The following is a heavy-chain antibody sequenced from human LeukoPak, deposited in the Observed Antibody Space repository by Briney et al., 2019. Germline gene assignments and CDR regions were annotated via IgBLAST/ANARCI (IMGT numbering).Heavy chain of an antibody. CDR1: GFTFNKYY. CDR3: VRDWDHYDFDS. CDR2: VNGVGSEG. D-gene: IGHD3-16*01. Sequence: GGSLTLSCAASGFTFNKYYIHWVRQAPGTGLVWVSRVNGVGSEGIYADSVKGRFSIFRDNAKNTVYLQMNSLTAEDTAMYYCVRDWDHYDFDSWGQGTLVTVAS. V-gene: IGHV3-74*01. J-gene: IGHJ5*01.